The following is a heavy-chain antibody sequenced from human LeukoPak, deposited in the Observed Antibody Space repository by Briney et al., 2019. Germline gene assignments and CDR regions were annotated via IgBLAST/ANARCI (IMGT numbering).Heavy chain of an antibody. CDR3: ARGPGYSYSYGWLDYYYYYGMDV. CDR2: MNPNSGNT. V-gene: IGHV1-8*01. CDR1: GYTFTSYD. J-gene: IGHJ6*02. Sequence: ASVKVSCKASGYTFTSYDINWVRQATGQGLEWMGWMNPNSGNTGYAQKFQGRVTMTRNTSISTAYMELSSLRSEDTAVYYCARGPGYSYSYGWLDYYYYYGMDVWGQGTTVTVSS. D-gene: IGHD5-18*01.